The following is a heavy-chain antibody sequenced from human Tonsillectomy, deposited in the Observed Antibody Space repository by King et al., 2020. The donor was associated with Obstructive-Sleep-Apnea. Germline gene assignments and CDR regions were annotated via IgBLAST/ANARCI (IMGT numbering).Heavy chain of an antibody. J-gene: IGHJ5*02. CDR1: GFSLSNARMG. D-gene: IGHD3-10*01. V-gene: IGHV2-26*01. Sequence: TLKESGPVLVKPTETLTLTCTVSGFSLSNARMGVSWIRQPPGKSLELLAHIFSNDEKSYSTSLKSRLTISKDTPKRQVVLTLTNMDPVDTATYYCARIAMVREDGFDPWGQGTLVTVSS. CDR2: IFSNDEK. CDR3: ARIAMVREDGFDP.